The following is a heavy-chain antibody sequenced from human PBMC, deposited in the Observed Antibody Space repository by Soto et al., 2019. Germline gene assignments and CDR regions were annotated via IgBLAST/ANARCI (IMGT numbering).Heavy chain of an antibody. V-gene: IGHV1-69*01. D-gene: IGHD2-15*01. CDR2: IIPACGTP. CDR1: GGTFRTYD. Sequence: QAHLVQSGAEVRKPGSSVTVSCKATGGTFRTYDFNWVRQAPGHGLGWSGAIIPACGTPSYAQRFLERAAIPPDEVTNTVNLTLTDLRADDTAVFYCAEGSFHDTGGFGAIAVWGQGTLVTVSS. J-gene: IGHJ4*02. CDR3: AEGSFHDTGGFGAIAV.